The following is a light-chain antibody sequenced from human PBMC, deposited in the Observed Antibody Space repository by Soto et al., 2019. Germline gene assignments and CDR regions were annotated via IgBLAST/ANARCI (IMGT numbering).Light chain of an antibody. CDR3: QQYDKWPPQT. CDR2: GVY. V-gene: IGKV3D-15*01. Sequence: EIVMTQSPTILSVSPGERATLSCRASKSVSSNLAWYQQKPGQPPSLLMYGVYTRAPGTPARFSGSGSGTELTLTINSLQSEDSAVYYCQQYDKWPPQTFGQGNKVEIK. CDR1: KSVSSN. J-gene: IGKJ1*01.